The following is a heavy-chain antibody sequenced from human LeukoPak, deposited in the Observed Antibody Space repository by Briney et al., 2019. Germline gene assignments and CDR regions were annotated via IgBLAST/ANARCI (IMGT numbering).Heavy chain of an antibody. CDR2: IIPIFGTA. CDR1: GGTFSSYA. D-gene: IGHD6-13*01. CDR3: ATAGEQQLVKFDY. Sequence: SVKVSSKASGGTFSSYAISWVRQAPGQGLEWMGGIIPIFGTANYAQKFQGRVTITADKSTSTAYMELSSLRSEDTAVYYCATAGEQQLVKFDYWGQGTLVTVSS. J-gene: IGHJ4*02. V-gene: IGHV1-69*06.